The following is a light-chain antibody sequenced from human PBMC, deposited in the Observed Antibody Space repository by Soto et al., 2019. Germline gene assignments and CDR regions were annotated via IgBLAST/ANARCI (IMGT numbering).Light chain of an antibody. CDR3: QQSDSMPYT. V-gene: IGKV1-39*01. CDR2: AAS. Sequence: DIQMTQSPSSLSASVGDRVTITCRASQSISSYLNWYQQKPGKAPKLLIYAASSLQSGVPSRFSGSGSGTDFTLTISSLQPEDFATYYCQQSDSMPYTFGQGTQV. J-gene: IGKJ2*01. CDR1: QSISSY.